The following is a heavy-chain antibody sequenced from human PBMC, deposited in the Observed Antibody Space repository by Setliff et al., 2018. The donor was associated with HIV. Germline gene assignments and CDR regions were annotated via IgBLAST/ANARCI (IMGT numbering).Heavy chain of an antibody. CDR3: ARGSRGARASKIDSSGYYLVY. J-gene: IGHJ4*02. CDR2: INHSGST. V-gene: IGHV4-34*01. CDR1: GGSFSIYY. Sequence: SETLSLTCAVSGGSFSIYYWSWIRQPPGKGLEWIGEINHSGSTNYNPSLKSRVTISLDTSKNQFSLNLKSVTAADTAVYYCARGSRGARASKIDSSGYYLVYWGQGKLVTVSS. D-gene: IGHD3-22*01.